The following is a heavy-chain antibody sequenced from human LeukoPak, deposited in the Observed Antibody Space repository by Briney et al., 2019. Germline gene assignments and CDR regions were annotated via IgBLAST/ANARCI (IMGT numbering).Heavy chain of an antibody. D-gene: IGHD3-9*01. V-gene: IGHV1-18*01. Sequence: GASVKVSCKASGYTFTSYGISWVRQAPGQGLEWMGWISAYNGNTNYAQKLQGRVTITTDTSTSTAYMELRSLRSDDTAVYYCARDRPKLRYFDWLYAFDIWGQGTMVTVSS. CDR3: ARDRPKLRYFDWLYAFDI. J-gene: IGHJ3*02. CDR2: ISAYNGNT. CDR1: GYTFTSYG.